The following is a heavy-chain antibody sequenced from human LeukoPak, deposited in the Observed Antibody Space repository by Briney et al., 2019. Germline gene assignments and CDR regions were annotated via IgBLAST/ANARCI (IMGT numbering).Heavy chain of an antibody. V-gene: IGHV4-34*01. Sequence: SETLSLTCAVYGGSFSGYYWSWIRQPPGKGLGWIGEINHSGSTNYNPSLKSRVTISVDTSKNQFSLKLSSVTAAGTAVYYCASGKNSRDYWGQGTLVTVSS. D-gene: IGHD1-7*01. CDR1: GGSFSGYY. CDR3: ASGKNSRDY. CDR2: INHSGST. J-gene: IGHJ4*02.